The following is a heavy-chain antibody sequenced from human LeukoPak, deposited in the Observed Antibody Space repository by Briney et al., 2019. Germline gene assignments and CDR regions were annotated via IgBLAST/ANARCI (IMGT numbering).Heavy chain of an antibody. D-gene: IGHD2/OR15-2a*01. V-gene: IGHV3-30-3*01. J-gene: IGHJ4*02. CDR3: ATTEEVRYFLFDY. Sequence: GRSLRLSCAASGFTFSSYAMHWVRQAPGKGLEWVAVISYDGSNKYYADSVKGRFTISRDNSKNTLYLQMNSLRAEDTAVYYCATTEEVRYFLFDYWGQGTLVTVSP. CDR1: GFTFSSYA. CDR2: ISYDGSNK.